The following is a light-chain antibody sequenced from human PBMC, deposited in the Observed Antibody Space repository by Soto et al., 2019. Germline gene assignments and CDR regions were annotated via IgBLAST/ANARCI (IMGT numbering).Light chain of an antibody. CDR2: AAS. CDR3: QQTYSTPLWT. CDR1: QSISSY. Sequence: DIQMTQSPSSLSASVGGRVTITCRASQSISSYLNWYQQKPGKAPKFLMHAASSFQSGVPSRFSASGSGTNFTLTISTLQPEDFATYYCQQTYSTPLWTFGQGTKVEIK. J-gene: IGKJ1*01. V-gene: IGKV1-39*01.